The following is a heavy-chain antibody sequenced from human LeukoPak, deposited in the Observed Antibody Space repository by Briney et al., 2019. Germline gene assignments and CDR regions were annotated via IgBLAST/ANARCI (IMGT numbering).Heavy chain of an antibody. CDR1: GFTFSSYW. D-gene: IGHD3-3*01. CDR3: ARGPHYDFWSGLDY. Sequence: GGPLRLSCAASGFTFSSYWMSWVRQAPGKGLEWVANIKQDGSEKYYVDSVKGRFTISRDNAKNSLYLQMNSLRAEDTAVYYCARGPHYDFWSGLDYWGQGTLVTVSS. J-gene: IGHJ4*02. CDR2: IKQDGSEK. V-gene: IGHV3-7*01.